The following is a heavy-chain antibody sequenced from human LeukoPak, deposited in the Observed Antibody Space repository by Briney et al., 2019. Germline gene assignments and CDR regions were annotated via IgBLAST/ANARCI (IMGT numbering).Heavy chain of an antibody. V-gene: IGHV3-7*03. CDR1: GFSFEIYW. CDR2: IDQDGSKK. CDR3: ARGKSKGGSQYNWFDA. J-gene: IGHJ5*02. D-gene: IGHD4-11*01. Sequence: GGSLRLSCAVSGFSFEIYWIDWVRDALGTGLGWVGDIDQDGSKKNYRHSVRGRFTISRDNARNSVYLNLKSRGVEDTAVYYCARGKSKGGSQYNWFDAGSRGTLVTVP.